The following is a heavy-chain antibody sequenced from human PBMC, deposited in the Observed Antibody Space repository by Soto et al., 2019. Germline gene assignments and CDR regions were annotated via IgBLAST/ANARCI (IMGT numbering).Heavy chain of an antibody. CDR1: SGSISSSNW. Sequence: SETLSLTCAVSSGSISSSNWWSWVRQPPGKGLEWIGEIYHSGSTNYNPSLKSRVTISVDKSKNQFSLKLSSVTAADTAVYYCARAHRWTYSSSYWFDPWGRGTLVTVSS. CDR2: IYHSGST. D-gene: IGHD6-6*01. CDR3: ARAHRWTYSSSYWFDP. J-gene: IGHJ5*02. V-gene: IGHV4-4*02.